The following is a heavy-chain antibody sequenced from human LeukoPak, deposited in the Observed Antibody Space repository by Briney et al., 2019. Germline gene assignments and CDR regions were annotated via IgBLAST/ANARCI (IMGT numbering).Heavy chain of an antibody. V-gene: IGHV3-66*01. CDR3: AELGITMIGGV. D-gene: IGHD3-10*02. J-gene: IGHJ6*04. CDR2: IYSGGST. CDR1: GFTVSSNY. Sequence: PGGSLRLSCAASGFTVSSNYMSWVRQAPGKGLEWVSVIYSGGSTYYADSVKGRFTISRDNAKNSLYLQMNSLRAEDTAVYYCAELGITMIGGVWGKGTRSPSPQ.